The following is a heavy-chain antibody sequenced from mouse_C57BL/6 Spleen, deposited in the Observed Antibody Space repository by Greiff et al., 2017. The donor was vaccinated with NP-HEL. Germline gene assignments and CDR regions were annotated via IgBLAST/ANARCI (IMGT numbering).Heavy chain of an antibody. V-gene: IGHV1-4*01. J-gene: IGHJ2*01. CDR1: GYTFTSYT. Sequence: VKLQQSGAELARPGASVKMSCKASGYTFTSYTMHWVKQRPGQGLEWIGYINPSSGYTKYNQKFKDKATLTADKSSSTAYMQLSSLTSEDSAVYYCARSGYSLYYFDYWGQGTTLTVSS. D-gene: IGHD2-12*01. CDR2: INPSSGYT. CDR3: ARSGYSLYYFDY.